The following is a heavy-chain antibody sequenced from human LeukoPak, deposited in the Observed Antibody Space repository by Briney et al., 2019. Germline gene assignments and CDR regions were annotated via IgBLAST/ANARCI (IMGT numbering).Heavy chain of an antibody. Sequence: GGSLRLSCAASGFTFSSYSMNWVRQAPGKGLEWVAVISYDGSNKYYADSVKGRFTISRDNSKNTLYLQMNSLRAEDTAVYYCAKDPAPNYYGSGSYSYYFDYWGQGTLVTVSS. V-gene: IGHV3-30*18. D-gene: IGHD3-10*01. CDR2: ISYDGSNK. CDR3: AKDPAPNYYGSGSYSYYFDY. CDR1: GFTFSSYS. J-gene: IGHJ4*02.